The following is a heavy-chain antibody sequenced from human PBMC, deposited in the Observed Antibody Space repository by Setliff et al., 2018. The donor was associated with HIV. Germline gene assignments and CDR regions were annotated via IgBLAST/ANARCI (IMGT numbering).Heavy chain of an antibody. V-gene: IGHV3-74*01. CDR2: LNPEANYI. CDR3: AVHYYDSSGYDY. CDR1: GLTFSTSW. Sequence: GGSLRLSCAASGLTFSTSWMQWVRQSPGEGLLWVARLNPEANYIYYADSVKGRFTISRDNAKNSLYLQMNSLRAEDTAVYYCAVHYYDSSGYDYWGQGTLVTVSS. J-gene: IGHJ4*02. D-gene: IGHD3-22*01.